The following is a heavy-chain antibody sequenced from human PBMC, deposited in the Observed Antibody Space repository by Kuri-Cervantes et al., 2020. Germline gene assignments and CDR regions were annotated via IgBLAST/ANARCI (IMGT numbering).Heavy chain of an antibody. CDR2: IIPVFGTA. V-gene: IGHV1-69*06. CDR3: ARGDPRYFDWLLGWFDP. D-gene: IGHD3-9*01. Sequence: SVKVSCKASVGIFSSYGISWVRQAPGQGPEWTGGIIPVFGTANYAQQFQGKVTITADKSTSAAYMELSSLRSEDTAVYYCARGDPRYFDWLLGWFDPWGQGTLVTVSS. J-gene: IGHJ5*02. CDR1: VGIFSSYG.